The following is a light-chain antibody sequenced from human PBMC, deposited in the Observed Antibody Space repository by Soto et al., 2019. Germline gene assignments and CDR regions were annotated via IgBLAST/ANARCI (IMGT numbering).Light chain of an antibody. V-gene: IGKV1-5*01. CDR2: DAS. Sequence: DYQMTQSPSSLSSYIGDRVTITCRASQNINNWLAWFQQRPGKAPRLLIYDASTLESGVPSRFSGSGSGTEFTLTITTLQPDDIATYYCQRYDGYFGPGTKVEIK. CDR3: QRYDGY. J-gene: IGKJ3*01. CDR1: QNINNW.